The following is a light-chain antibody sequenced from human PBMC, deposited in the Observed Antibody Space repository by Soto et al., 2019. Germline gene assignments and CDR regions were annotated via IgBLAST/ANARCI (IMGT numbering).Light chain of an antibody. Sequence: EIVLAQSPGTLSLSPGESATLSCRASQSVSSSFLAWYQQKAGQAPRLLIYDASNRATGIPARFSGSGSGTDFTLTISSLEPEDFAVYYCQHRRNWPLTFGGGTKVDIK. CDR3: QHRRNWPLT. J-gene: IGKJ4*01. V-gene: IGKV3-11*01. CDR1: QSVSSS. CDR2: DAS.